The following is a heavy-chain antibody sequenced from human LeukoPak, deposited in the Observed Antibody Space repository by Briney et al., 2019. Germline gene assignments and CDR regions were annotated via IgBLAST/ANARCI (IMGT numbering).Heavy chain of an antibody. Sequence: ASVKVSCKASGYTFTSYGISWVRQAPGQGPERMGWISAYNGNTNYAQKLQGRVTMTTDTSTSTAYMELRSLRSDDTAVYYCARDDLSSSWYYYYYGMDVWGQGTTVTVSS. CDR3: ARDDLSSSWYYYYYGMDV. V-gene: IGHV1-18*01. CDR1: GYTFTSYG. CDR2: ISAYNGNT. D-gene: IGHD6-13*01. J-gene: IGHJ6*02.